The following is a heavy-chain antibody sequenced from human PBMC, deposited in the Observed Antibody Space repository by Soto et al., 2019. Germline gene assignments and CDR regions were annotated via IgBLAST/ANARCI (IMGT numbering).Heavy chain of an antibody. CDR1: GFTFSSYS. J-gene: IGHJ3*02. V-gene: IGHV3-21*01. CDR3: ARGLIAARPKGAGAFDI. D-gene: IGHD6-6*01. Sequence: EVQLVESGGGLVKPGGSLRLSCAASGFTFSSYSMNWVRQAPGKGLEWVSSISSSSSYIYYADSVKGRFTISRDNAKNSLYLQMNSLRAEDTAVYYCARGLIAARPKGAGAFDIWGQGTMVTVSS. CDR2: ISSSSSYI.